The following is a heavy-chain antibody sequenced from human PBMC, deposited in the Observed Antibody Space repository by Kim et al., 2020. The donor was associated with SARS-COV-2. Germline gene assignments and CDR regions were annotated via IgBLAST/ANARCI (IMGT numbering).Heavy chain of an antibody. CDR2: IYYSGST. D-gene: IGHD3-3*01. J-gene: IGHJ5*02. CDR1: GGSISSSSYY. CDR3: ASTYYDFWGFDP. Sequence: SETLSLTCTVSGGSISSSSYYWGWIRQPPGKGLEWIGSIYYSGSTYYNPSLKSRVTISVDTSKNQFSLKLSSVTAADTAVYYCASTYYDFWGFDPWGQGTLVTVSS. V-gene: IGHV4-39*01.